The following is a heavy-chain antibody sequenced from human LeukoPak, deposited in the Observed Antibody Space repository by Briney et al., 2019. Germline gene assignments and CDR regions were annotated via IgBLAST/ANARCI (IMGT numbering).Heavy chain of an antibody. CDR2: ISWNSGSI. V-gene: IGHV3-9*01. D-gene: IGHD6-13*01. CDR3: AKDIYSSSSNALDI. Sequence: GGSLRLSCAASGFTFDDYAMHWVRQAPGKGLEWVSGISWNSGSIGYADSVKGRFTISRDNAKNSLYLQMNSLRAEDTALYYCAKDIYSSSSNALDIWGQGTMVTVSS. J-gene: IGHJ3*02. CDR1: GFTFDDYA.